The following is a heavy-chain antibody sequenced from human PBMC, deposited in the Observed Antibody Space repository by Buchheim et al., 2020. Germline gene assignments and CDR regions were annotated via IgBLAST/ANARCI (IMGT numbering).Heavy chain of an antibody. CDR1: GFTFNTYW. CDR3: ARVLVTVWYQLPNYYFDY. Sequence: EVQLVESGGGLVQPGGSLRLSCAASGFTFNTYWMTWVRQAPGKGLVWVAIIKKDGSEKYYVDSVKGRFIISRDNAKNSLYLQMNSLRAEDTAVYYCARVLVTVWYQLPNYYFDYWGQGTL. V-gene: IGHV3-7*01. CDR2: IKKDGSEK. J-gene: IGHJ4*02. D-gene: IGHD2-2*01.